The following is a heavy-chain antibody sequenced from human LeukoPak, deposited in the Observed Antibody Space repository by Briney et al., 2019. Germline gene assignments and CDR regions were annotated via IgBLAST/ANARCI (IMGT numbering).Heavy chain of an antibody. D-gene: IGHD3-22*01. Sequence: SETLSLTCAVYGGSFSGYYWSWIRQPPGKGLEWIGEINHSGSTNYNPSLKSRVTISVDTSKNQFSLKLSSVTAADTAVYYRARVYYDSSGYIWFDPWGQGTLVTVSS. CDR3: ARVYYDSSGYIWFDP. V-gene: IGHV4-34*01. J-gene: IGHJ5*02. CDR2: INHSGST. CDR1: GGSFSGYY.